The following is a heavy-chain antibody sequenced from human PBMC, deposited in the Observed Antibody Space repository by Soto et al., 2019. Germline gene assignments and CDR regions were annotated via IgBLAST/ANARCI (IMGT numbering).Heavy chain of an antibody. J-gene: IGHJ2*01. D-gene: IGHD6-13*01. Sequence: LSLTCSVSGASISSFNWNWVRQPAGKGPEWVGRLNIAGTINYNPSLKSRITMSMDTSKNQISLHLRSVTAADTAIYYCARDRGEYTSSWFWYFSHWGHGTLVTSPQ. V-gene: IGHV4-4*07. CDR2: LNIAGTI. CDR3: ARDRGEYTSSWFWYFSH. CDR1: GASISSFN.